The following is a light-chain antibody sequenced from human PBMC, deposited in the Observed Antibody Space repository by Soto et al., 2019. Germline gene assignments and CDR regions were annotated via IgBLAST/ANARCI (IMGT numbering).Light chain of an antibody. CDR3: QHRSIWPVS. J-gene: IGKJ5*01. V-gene: IGKV3-11*01. Sequence: EIVLTQSPATLSSSPGERATLSCRASQTVNSRLAWYQHKPGQAPRLLIYHTSNRATGIPARFSGSGSGTDFTLTISSLEPEDFAVYYCQHRSIWPVSFGQGTRLEIK. CDR1: QTVNSR. CDR2: HTS.